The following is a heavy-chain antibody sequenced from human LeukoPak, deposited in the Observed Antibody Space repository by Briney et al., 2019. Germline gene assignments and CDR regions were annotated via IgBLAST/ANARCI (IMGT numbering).Heavy chain of an antibody. J-gene: IGHJ4*02. V-gene: IGHV4-59*08. CDR3: ARHNWVAVAGHYFDY. CDR2: IYYSGST. CDR1: GGSISSYF. Sequence: SETLSLTCTVSGGSISSYFWSWIRQPPGKGLEWIGYIYYSGSTNYNPSLKSRVTMSVDTSKNQFSLKLSSVSAADTAVYYCARHNWVAVAGHYFDYWGQGTLVTVSS. D-gene: IGHD6-19*01.